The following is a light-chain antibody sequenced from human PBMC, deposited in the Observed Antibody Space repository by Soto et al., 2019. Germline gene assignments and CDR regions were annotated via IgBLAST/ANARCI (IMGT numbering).Light chain of an antibody. Sequence: EIVLTQSTATLSLSPGERATLSCMASQSVSSYLAWYQQKPGQAPRLLIYDASNRATGIPARFSGSGSGTDFTLTISSLEPEDFAVYYCQQRSNWPPITFGQGRLLEVK. CDR3: QQRSNWPPIT. V-gene: IGKV3-11*01. CDR2: DAS. CDR1: QSVSSY. J-gene: IGKJ5*01.